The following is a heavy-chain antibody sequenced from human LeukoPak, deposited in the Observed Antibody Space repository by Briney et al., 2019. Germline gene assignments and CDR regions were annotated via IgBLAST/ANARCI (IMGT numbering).Heavy chain of an antibody. D-gene: IGHD1-7*01. V-gene: IGHV4-34*01. CDR2: INHSGST. CDR1: GGSFSGFY. Sequence: SETLSLTCVVYGGSFSGFYWSWIRQSPGRDLEWIGEINHSGSTNYNPSLKSRVTISVDTSKNQFSLKLSSVTAADTAAYYCAREGTVSFFDYWGQGTLVTVSS. CDR3: AREGTVSFFDY. J-gene: IGHJ4*02.